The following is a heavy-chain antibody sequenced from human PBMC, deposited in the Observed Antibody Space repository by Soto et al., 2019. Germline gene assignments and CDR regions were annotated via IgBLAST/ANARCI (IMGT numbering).Heavy chain of an antibody. J-gene: IGHJ6*02. CDR2: INGDYGNT. Sequence: ASVKVSCKASGYTFYSDSISWVRQAPGQGLEWMGRINGDYGNTQYAQKFRGRVTMTTDTSTTTVYMELTNLRSDDTAVYYCARCIQGDYYYGMDVWGQGTTVTVSS. D-gene: IGHD5-18*01. CDR3: ARCIQGDYYYGMDV. V-gene: IGHV1-18*01. CDR1: GYTFYSDS.